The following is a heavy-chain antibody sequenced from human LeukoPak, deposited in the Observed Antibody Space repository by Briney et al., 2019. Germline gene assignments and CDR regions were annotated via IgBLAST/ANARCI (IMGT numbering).Heavy chain of an antibody. V-gene: IGHV3-73*01. CDR3: TRHYDILTGYQKTFDY. Sequence: PGGSLRLSCAASGFTLSGSAMHWVRQASGKGLEWVGRIRSKANSYATAYAASVKGRFTISRDDSKNTAYLQMNSLKTEDTAVYYCTRHYDILTGYQKTFDYWGQGTLVTVSS. D-gene: IGHD3-9*01. J-gene: IGHJ4*02. CDR1: GFTLSGSA. CDR2: IRSKANSYAT.